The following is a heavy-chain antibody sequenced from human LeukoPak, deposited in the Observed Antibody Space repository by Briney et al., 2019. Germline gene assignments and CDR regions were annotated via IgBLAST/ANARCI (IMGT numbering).Heavy chain of an antibody. J-gene: IGHJ5*02. CDR2: IYTSGST. Sequence: SETLSLTCNVPGGSISSYYWSWIRQPAGKGLEWIGRIYTSGSTNYNPSLKSRVTMSVDKSKNQFSLKLSSVTAADTAVYYCARRIGYYDSSGYYPNWFDPWGQGTLVTVSS. CDR3: ARRIGYYDSSGYYPNWFDP. V-gene: IGHV4-4*07. D-gene: IGHD3-22*01. CDR1: GGSISSYY.